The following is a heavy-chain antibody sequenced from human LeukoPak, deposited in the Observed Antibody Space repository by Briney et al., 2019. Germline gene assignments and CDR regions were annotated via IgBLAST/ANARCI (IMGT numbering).Heavy chain of an antibody. CDR3: ARSPTYWGGTYYHYYYMDV. J-gene: IGHJ6*03. CDR1: GFTFSSYS. Sequence: GGSLRPSCAASGFTFSSYSMNWVRQAPGKGLEWVSSISSSSSYIYYADSVKGRFTISRDNAKNSLYLQMNSLRAEDTAVYYCARSPTYWGGTYYHYYYMDVWGKGTTVTVSS. V-gene: IGHV3-21*01. CDR2: ISSSSSYI. D-gene: IGHD3-16*01.